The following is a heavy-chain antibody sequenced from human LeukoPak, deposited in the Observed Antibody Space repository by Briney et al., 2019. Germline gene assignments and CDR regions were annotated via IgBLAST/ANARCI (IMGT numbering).Heavy chain of an antibody. J-gene: IGHJ4*02. Sequence: PGGSLRLSCAASGITFSDYYMSWIRQAPGKGLEWVSYISSSGSTIYYADSVKGRFTIPRDNAKNSLYLQMNSLRAEDTAVYYCAREFYDYGDHWYYFDYWGQGTLVTVSS. D-gene: IGHD4-17*01. V-gene: IGHV3-11*01. CDR2: ISSSGSTI. CDR1: GITFSDYY. CDR3: AREFYDYGDHWYYFDY.